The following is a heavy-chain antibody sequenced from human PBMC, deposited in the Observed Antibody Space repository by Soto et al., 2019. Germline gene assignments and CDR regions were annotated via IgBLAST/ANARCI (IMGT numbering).Heavy chain of an antibody. CDR1: GYSFSKYG. CDR3: ARASRHWSSYLIDC. Sequence: QVQLVQSGIQVRRPGAYVTVSCKASGYSFSKYGIIWVSQAPGQGLEWMGWVSAYNGNTKYVQKYQDRVNISTATSTTTAYMKLKSLRSDDTAVYYCARASRHWSSYLIDCGGPGTLVTVSS. J-gene: IGHJ4*02. CDR2: VSAYNGNT. V-gene: IGHV1-18*01. D-gene: IGHD3-3*01.